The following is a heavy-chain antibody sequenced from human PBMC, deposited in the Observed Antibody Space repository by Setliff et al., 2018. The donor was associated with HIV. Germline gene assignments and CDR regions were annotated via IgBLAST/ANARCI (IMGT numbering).Heavy chain of an antibody. J-gene: IGHJ2*01. CDR3: ARASSPYYYDSNGYQKFDL. CDR2: INPNSGGT. D-gene: IGHD3-22*01. V-gene: IGHV1-2*02. CDR1: GYTFTGYY. Sequence: GASVKVSCKASGYTFTGYYIHWVRQAPGQGFEWMGWINPNSGGTNYAQKFQGRVTMTRDTSISTAYMELSRLRSDDTAVYYCARASSPYYYDSNGYQKFDLWGRGTLVTVSS.